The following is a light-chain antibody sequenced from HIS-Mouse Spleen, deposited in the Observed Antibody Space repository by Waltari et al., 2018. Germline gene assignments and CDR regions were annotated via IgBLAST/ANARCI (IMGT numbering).Light chain of an antibody. CDR3: YSTDSSGNHRV. CDR1: ALPKKF. V-gene: IGLV3-10*01. Sequence: SYELTQPPSVSVSPVQKARITCSGVALPKKFAYWYQQKSGQAPVLVIYEDSKRPSGIPERFSGSSSGTMATLTISGAQVEDEADYYCYSTDSSGNHRVFGGGTKLTVL. J-gene: IGLJ2*01. CDR2: EDS.